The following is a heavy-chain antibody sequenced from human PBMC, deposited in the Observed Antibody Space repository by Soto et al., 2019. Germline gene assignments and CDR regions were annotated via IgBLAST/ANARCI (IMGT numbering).Heavy chain of an antibody. CDR1: GFTFNTYA. J-gene: IGHJ3*02. Sequence: EVRLLESGGGLVQPGGSLRLSCAASGFTFNTYAMSWVRQAPGKGLEWVSGIGGGGADTNYADSVTGRFTISRDDSKSTLFLQMNSLRAEDTAVYYCARDRYSGGGVWSGYYDAFDIWGQGTMVTVSS. V-gene: IGHV3-23*01. D-gene: IGHD3-3*01. CDR2: IGGGGADT. CDR3: ARDRYSGGGVWSGYYDAFDI.